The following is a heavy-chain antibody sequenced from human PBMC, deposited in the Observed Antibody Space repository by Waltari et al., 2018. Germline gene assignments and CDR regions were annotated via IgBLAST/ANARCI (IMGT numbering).Heavy chain of an antibody. CDR2: ISGSGGST. CDR3: NSLYRDY. Sequence: EWVSTISGSGGSTYYADSVKGRFTISRDNSKNMLYLQMNSLRAEDTAVYYCNSLYRDYWGQGTLVTVSS. D-gene: IGHD4-4*01. J-gene: IGHJ4*02. V-gene: IGHV3-23*01.